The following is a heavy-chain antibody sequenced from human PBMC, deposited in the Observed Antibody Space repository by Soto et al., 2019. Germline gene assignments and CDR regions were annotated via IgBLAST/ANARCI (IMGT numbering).Heavy chain of an antibody. CDR2: ISSSSSYI. D-gene: IGHD6-6*01. Sequence: EVQLVESGGGLVKPGGSLRLSCAASGFTFSSYSMNWVRQAPGKGLEWVSSISSSSSYIYYADSVKGRFTISRDNAKNSLYLQMNSLRAEDTAVYYCARDREVEIDGSSQDYYYYGMDVWGQGTTVTVSS. CDR3: ARDREVEIDGSSQDYYYYGMDV. J-gene: IGHJ6*02. V-gene: IGHV3-21*01. CDR1: GFTFSSYS.